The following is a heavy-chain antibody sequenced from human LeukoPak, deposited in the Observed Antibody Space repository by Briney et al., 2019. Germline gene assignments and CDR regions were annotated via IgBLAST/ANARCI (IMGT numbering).Heavy chain of an antibody. CDR1: GFTFSSYA. CDR2: ISGTGATT. V-gene: IGHV3-23*01. Sequence: PGGSLRLSCAASGFTFSSYAMSWVRQAPGKGLEWVSAISGTGATTYYADSVKGRFTISRDNSKNMLYLQMNSLRAEDTAVYYCAKRAIWSGYYWDYWGQGTLVTVSS. CDR3: AKRAIWSGYYWDY. D-gene: IGHD3-3*01. J-gene: IGHJ4*02.